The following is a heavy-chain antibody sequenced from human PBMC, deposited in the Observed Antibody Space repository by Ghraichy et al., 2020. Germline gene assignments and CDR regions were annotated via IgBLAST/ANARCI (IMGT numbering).Heavy chain of an antibody. CDR2: VSYSDST. V-gene: IGHV4-31*03. D-gene: IGHD3-16*01. CDR3: ARDLQSHPSDGNNYVYGVDV. J-gene: IGHJ6*02. CDR1: GGSISSGSSY. Sequence: SQTLSLTCTVSGGSISSGSSYWSWVRQHPGTGLEWIGYVSYSDSTSYNPSLKSRVTLSIDTSKNQFSLKLSSVTAADTAVYYCARDLQSHPSDGNNYVYGVDVWGQGTTVTVSS.